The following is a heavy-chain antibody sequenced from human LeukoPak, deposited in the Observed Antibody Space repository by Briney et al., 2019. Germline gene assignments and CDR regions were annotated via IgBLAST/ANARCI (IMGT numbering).Heavy chain of an antibody. J-gene: IGHJ4*02. V-gene: IGHV3-23*01. CDR2: ISGSGGST. CDR1: GFTFTNYA. Sequence: GGSLRLSCAASGFTFTNYAMHWVRQAPGKGLEWVSTISGSGGSTYYADSVKGRFTISRDNSKNTLYLQMNSLRAEDTAVYYCAKGENYYDSSGYSHYWGQGTLVTVSS. D-gene: IGHD3-22*01. CDR3: AKGENYYDSSGYSHY.